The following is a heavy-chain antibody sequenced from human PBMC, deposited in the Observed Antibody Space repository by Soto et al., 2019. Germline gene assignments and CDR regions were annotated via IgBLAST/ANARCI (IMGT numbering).Heavy chain of an antibody. J-gene: IGHJ4*02. CDR1: GSSFSALA. CDR2: VFNDESSI. Sequence: GGSLRLSCTASGSSFSALAMHWTRQPPGKGLEWVAVVFNDESSISYADSVKGRFTISRDNSRNTLYLQMNSLRLEDTALYYCATGAAYYADTSRYWGQGTLVTVSS. CDR3: ATGAAYYADTSRY. D-gene: IGHD3-16*01. V-gene: IGHV3-30-3*01.